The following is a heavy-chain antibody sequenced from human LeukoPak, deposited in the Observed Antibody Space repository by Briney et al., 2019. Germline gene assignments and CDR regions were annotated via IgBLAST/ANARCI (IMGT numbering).Heavy chain of an antibody. CDR2: INHSGST. CDR1: GGSFSGYY. Sequence: SETLSLTCAVYGGSFSGYYWSWIRQPPGKGLEWIGEINHSGSTNYNPSLKSRVTISVDTSKNQFSLKLSSVTAADTAVYYCVGGQQLVPNLNNFDYWDQGTLVTVSS. D-gene: IGHD6-13*01. CDR3: VGGQQLVPNLNNFDY. V-gene: IGHV4-34*01. J-gene: IGHJ4*02.